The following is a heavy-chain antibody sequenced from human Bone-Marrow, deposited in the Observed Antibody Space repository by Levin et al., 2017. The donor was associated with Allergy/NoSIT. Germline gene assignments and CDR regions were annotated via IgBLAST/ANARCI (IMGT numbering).Heavy chain of an antibody. CDR2: SNPEDGEK. V-gene: IGHV1-24*01. D-gene: IGHD3-16*01. CDR1: GHTLSDLF. J-gene: IGHJ4*02. CDR3: AVLALRGGFYFDF. Sequence: GESLKISCKVSGHTLSDLFIHWVRQAPGKGLEWMGGSNPEDGEKGYPQIFQGRVTVSEDTSKDTAYLELSSLRSEDTAVYYCAVLALRGGFYFDFWGQGTLVTVSS.